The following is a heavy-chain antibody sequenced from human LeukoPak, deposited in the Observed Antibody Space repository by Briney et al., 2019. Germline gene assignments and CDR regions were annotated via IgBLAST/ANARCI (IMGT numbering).Heavy chain of an antibody. V-gene: IGHV3-23*01. CDR3: AKGLTYYYGSGSYSGPGYFQH. J-gene: IGHJ1*01. CDR2: ISGSGGST. Sequence: PGGSLRLSCAASGFTFSSYAMSWVRQAPGKGLEWVSAISGSGGSTYYADSVKGRFIISRDNSKNTLYLQMNSLRAEDTAVYYCAKGLTYYYGSGSYSGPGYFQHWGQGTLVTVSS. CDR1: GFTFSSYA. D-gene: IGHD3-10*01.